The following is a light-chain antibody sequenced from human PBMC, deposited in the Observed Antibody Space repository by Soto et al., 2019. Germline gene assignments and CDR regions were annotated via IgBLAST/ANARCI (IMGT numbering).Light chain of an antibody. J-gene: IGLJ1*01. CDR2: EVS. CDR3: SSYTSSSTLYV. V-gene: IGLV2-14*01. CDR1: SSDVGGYNY. Sequence: QSVLTQPPSVSLSPRQSITISCTGTSSDVGGYNYVSWYQQHPGKAPKLMIYEVSNRPSGVSNRFSGSKSGNTASLTISGLQAEDEADYYCSSYTSSSTLYVFGTGTKVTVL.